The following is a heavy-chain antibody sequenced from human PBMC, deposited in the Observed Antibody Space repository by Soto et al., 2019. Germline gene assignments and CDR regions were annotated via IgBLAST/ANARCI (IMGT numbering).Heavy chain of an antibody. D-gene: IGHD2-21*01. J-gene: IGHJ5*02. CDR3: AREERKGIISWFDL. CDR1: GGSVSGVDYF. V-gene: IGHV4-30-4*01. CDR2: IYYTGIT. Sequence: SETLSLTCTVSGGSVSGVDYFWSWIRQSPGKGLEWIGYIYYTGITHLNPSLKSRLTMAVDTSKNEFSLKLTSVSAADTAVYFCAREERKGIISWFDLWGQGTPVTVSS.